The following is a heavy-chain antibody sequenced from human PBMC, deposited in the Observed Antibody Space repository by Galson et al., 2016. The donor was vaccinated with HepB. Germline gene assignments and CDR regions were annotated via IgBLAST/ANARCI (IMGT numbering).Heavy chain of an antibody. CDR2: LSPDGTDK. J-gene: IGHJ6*02. CDR3: AKVDYTDEGINV. D-gene: IGHD4-11*01. CDR1: GFTFNDYW. Sequence: SLRLSCAASGFTFNDYWMTWVRQAPGKGLERVANLSPDGTDKRYAGSVKGRFTISRDNPNNSVFLQMSSLRAEDTALYYCAKVDYTDEGINVWGQGTTVTVSS. V-gene: IGHV3-7*01.